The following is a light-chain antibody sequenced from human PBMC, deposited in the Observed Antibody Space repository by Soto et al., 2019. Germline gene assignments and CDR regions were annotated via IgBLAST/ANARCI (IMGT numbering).Light chain of an antibody. J-gene: IGKJ1*01. V-gene: IGKV3-20*01. CDR1: QSISSSY. CDR3: QQYGSSSWT. CDR2: GAS. Sequence: EIVLTQSPGTLSLSPGKRSTLSCSSSQSISSSYLAWYQQRPGQAPRLLIYGASSRATGIPDRFSDSGSGTEFTLTISRLEPEDFAVYYCQQYGSSSWTFGQGTKVDIK.